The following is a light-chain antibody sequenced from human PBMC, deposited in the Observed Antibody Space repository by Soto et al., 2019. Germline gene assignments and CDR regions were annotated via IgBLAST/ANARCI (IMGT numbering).Light chain of an antibody. CDR1: QDISSY. V-gene: IGKV1-9*01. CDR3: QQLKSYPLS. J-gene: IGKJ4*01. Sequence: DIQLTQPPSFLSASVGDRVTITCRTSQDISSYLAWYQQKPWKAPQLLISTASTLQSGVPARFSGSGSETEITLTMSSLQAEELEIYIFQQLKSYPLSFGGGTKVEI. CDR2: TAS.